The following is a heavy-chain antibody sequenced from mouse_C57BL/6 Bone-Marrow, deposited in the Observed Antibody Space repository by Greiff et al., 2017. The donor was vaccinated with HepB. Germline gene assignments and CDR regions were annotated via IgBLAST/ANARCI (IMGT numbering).Heavy chain of an antibody. CDR1: GFTFSDYY. Sequence: EVHLVESGGGLVQPGGSLKLSCAASGFTFSDYYMYWVRQTPEKRLEWVAYISNGGGSTYYPDTVKGRFTISRDNAKNTLYLQMSRLKSEDTAMYYCARNDGYYVYAMDYWGQGTSVTVSS. J-gene: IGHJ4*01. V-gene: IGHV5-12*01. CDR3: ARNDGYYVYAMDY. CDR2: ISNGGGST. D-gene: IGHD2-3*01.